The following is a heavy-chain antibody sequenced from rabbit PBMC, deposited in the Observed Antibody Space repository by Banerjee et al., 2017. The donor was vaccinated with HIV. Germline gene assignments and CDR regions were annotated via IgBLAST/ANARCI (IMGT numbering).Heavy chain of an antibody. V-gene: IGHV1S45*01. J-gene: IGHJ4*01. CDR3: ASGYSDVYFNL. Sequence: QEQLEESGGDLVKPEGSLTLTCTASGFSFSSNYWLCWVRQAPGKGLEWIACIGAGSTYYATWAEGRFTISKTSSTTVTLQMTSLTAADTATYFCASGYSDVYFNLWGQGTLVTVS. CDR2: IGAGST. D-gene: IGHD1-1*01. CDR1: GFSFSSNYW.